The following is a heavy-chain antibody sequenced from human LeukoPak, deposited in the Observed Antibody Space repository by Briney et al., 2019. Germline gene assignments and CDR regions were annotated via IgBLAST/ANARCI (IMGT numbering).Heavy chain of an antibody. J-gene: IGHJ4*02. CDR1: GGTVSSYT. Sequence: SMKVACKAYGGTVSSYTISWDRQAPGQGLEWMGRIIPILGIANYAQKFQGRVTITADKSTSTAYMELSSLRSEDTAVYYCARDPPPNYYDSSGYYPNYWGQGTLVTVSS. V-gene: IGHV1-69*04. CDR2: IIPILGIA. D-gene: IGHD3-22*01. CDR3: ARDPPPNYYDSSGYYPNY.